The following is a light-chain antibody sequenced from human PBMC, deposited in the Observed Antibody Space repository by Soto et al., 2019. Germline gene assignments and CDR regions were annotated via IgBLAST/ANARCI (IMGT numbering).Light chain of an antibody. CDR1: SSDVGAYNF. V-gene: IGLV2-14*01. CDR3: SSFTISSKWV. CDR2: EVS. J-gene: IGLJ3*02. Sequence: QSALIQPASVSGSPGQSVTISCTGASSDVGAYNFVSWYQQHPGEVPKLMIFEVSKRPSGISSRFSGSKSGNTASLTISGIQAEDEAYYYCSSFTISSKWVFGGGTKLTVL.